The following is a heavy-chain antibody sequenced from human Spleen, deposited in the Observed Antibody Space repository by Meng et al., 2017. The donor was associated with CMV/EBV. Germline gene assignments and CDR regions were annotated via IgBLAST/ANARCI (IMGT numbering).Heavy chain of an antibody. CDR1: GYTFTSYD. CDR2: MNPNSDNT. V-gene: IGHV1-8*01. Sequence: ASVKVSCKASGYTFTSYDINWVRQATGQGLEWMGWMNPNSDNTGYAQKFQGRVTMTRNTSISTAYMELSSLRSEDTAVYYCARGGRPYSSSFDWGQGTLVTVSS. J-gene: IGHJ4*02. D-gene: IGHD6-6*01. CDR3: ARGGRPYSSSFD.